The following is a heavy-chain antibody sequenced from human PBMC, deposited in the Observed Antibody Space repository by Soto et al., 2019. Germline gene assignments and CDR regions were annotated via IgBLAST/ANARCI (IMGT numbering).Heavy chain of an antibody. V-gene: IGHV4-61*01. CDR3: AHDLVDYVGARRDNWFDH. J-gene: IGHJ5*02. Sequence: SETLSLTCTVSGGSVSSDSYYWSWIRQPPGKGLEFIGYIFYTGSTNYNPSLKSRVTISVDTSKNQFSLKLSSVTAADTDVYYCAHDLVDYVGARRDNWFDHWGQGILVTVS. CDR1: GGSVSSDSYY. CDR2: IFYTGST. D-gene: IGHD2-15*01.